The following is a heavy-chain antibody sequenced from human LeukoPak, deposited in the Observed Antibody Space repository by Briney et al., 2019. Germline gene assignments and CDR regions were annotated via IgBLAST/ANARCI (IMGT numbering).Heavy chain of an antibody. Sequence: SETLSLTCTVSGGSISSYYWSWIRQPPGKGLEWIGYIYYSGSTNYNPSLKSRVTISVDTSKNQFSLKLSSVSAADTAVYYCARRGYYYYGMDVWGQGTTVTVSS. J-gene: IGHJ6*02. V-gene: IGHV4-59*01. CDR3: ARRGYYYYGMDV. CDR2: IYYSGST. CDR1: GGSISSYY.